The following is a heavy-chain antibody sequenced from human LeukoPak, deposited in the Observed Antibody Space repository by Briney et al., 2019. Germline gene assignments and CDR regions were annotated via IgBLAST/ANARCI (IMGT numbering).Heavy chain of an antibody. Sequence: ASVKVSCKATGYTFTSYDINWVRQATGQGLEWMGWMNPNSGNTGYAQKFQGRVTMTRNTSISTAYMELSSLRSEDTAVYYCARGRGQLVRTGFDYWGQGTLVTVSS. J-gene: IGHJ4*02. CDR3: ARGRGQLVRTGFDY. CDR2: MNPNSGNT. CDR1: GYTFTSYD. V-gene: IGHV1-8*01. D-gene: IGHD6-6*01.